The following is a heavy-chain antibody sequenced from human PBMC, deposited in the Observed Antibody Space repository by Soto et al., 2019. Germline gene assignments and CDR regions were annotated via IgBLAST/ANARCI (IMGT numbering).Heavy chain of an antibody. CDR3: AKDPEYCSSTSCYYNWFDP. D-gene: IGHD2-2*01. J-gene: IGHJ5*02. CDR2: ISGSGGST. V-gene: IGHV3-23*01. CDR1: GFTFSSYA. Sequence: GSLRLSCAASGFTFSSYAMSWVRQAPGKGLEWVSAISGSGGSTYYADSVKGRFTISRDNSKNTLYLQMNSLRAEDTAVYYCAKDPEYCSSTSCYYNWFDPWGQGTLVTISS.